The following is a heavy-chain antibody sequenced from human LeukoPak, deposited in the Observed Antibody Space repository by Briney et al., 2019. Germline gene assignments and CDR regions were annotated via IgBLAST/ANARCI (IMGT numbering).Heavy chain of an antibody. CDR2: ISDDGRNK. V-gene: IGHV3-30*18. Sequence: AGGSLRLSCAASGFTFSSYAMSWVRQAPGKGLEWVGVISDDGRNKKYADSVKGRFTISRDNSKDTLYLQMNSLRDEDTAVYYCAKRPSDYGDYVTYFDYWGQGTLVTVSS. D-gene: IGHD4-17*01. J-gene: IGHJ4*02. CDR3: AKRPSDYGDYVTYFDY. CDR1: GFTFSSYA.